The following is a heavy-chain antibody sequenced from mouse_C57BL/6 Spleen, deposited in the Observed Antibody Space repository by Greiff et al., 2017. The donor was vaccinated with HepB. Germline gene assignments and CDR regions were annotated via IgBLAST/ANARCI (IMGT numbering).Heavy chain of an antibody. V-gene: IGHV1-81*01. CDR2: IYPRSGNT. CDR3: ALITTVVATDAMDY. CDR1: GYTFTSYG. Sequence: QVQLQQSGAELARPGASVKLSCKASGYTFTSYGISWVKQRTGQGLEWIGEIYPRSGNTYYNEKFKGKATLTADKSSSTAYMELRSLTSEDSAVYFCALITTVVATDAMDYWGQGTSVTVSS. J-gene: IGHJ4*01. D-gene: IGHD1-1*01.